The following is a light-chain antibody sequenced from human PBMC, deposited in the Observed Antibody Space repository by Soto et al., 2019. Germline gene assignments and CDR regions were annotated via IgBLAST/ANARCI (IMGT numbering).Light chain of an antibody. V-gene: IGKV3-20*01. CDR2: GTS. CDR1: QSIASSY. CDR3: QQYDNSPRYT. Sequence: EIVLTQSPGTLSLSPGQRATLSCRASQSIASSYLAWYQQKPGQPPRLLIYGTSSRATGIPDRFSGSGSGTDFTLTISRLEPEDFAVYYCQQYDNSPRYTFGQGTKLEIK. J-gene: IGKJ2*01.